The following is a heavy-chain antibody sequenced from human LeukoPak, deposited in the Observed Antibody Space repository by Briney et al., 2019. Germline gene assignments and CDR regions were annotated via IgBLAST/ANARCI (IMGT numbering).Heavy chain of an antibody. V-gene: IGHV1-69*04. Sequence: ASVKVSCKASGYTFTSYYMHWVRQAPGQGLEWMGRIIPILGIANYAQKFQGRVTITADKSTSTAYMELSSLRSEDTAVYYCARDPVGGSSGYGDYWGQGTLVTVSS. J-gene: IGHJ4*02. CDR3: ARDPVGGSSGYGDY. D-gene: IGHD3-16*01. CDR1: GYTFTSYY. CDR2: IIPILGIA.